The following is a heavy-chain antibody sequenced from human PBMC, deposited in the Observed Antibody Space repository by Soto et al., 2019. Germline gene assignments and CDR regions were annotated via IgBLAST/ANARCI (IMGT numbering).Heavy chain of an antibody. Sequence: SLGLSCAAPGFTFYYYAMHRVPQTPGKGLEWVSGISWNGGSIGYADSVKGRFTISRDNAKNSLYLQMNSLRAEDTALYYCATSGTTVTRPFDYWGQGTLVTVSS. CDR1: GFTFYYYA. V-gene: IGHV3-9*01. CDR3: ATSGTTVTRPFDY. CDR2: ISWNGGSI. D-gene: IGHD4-4*01. J-gene: IGHJ4*02.